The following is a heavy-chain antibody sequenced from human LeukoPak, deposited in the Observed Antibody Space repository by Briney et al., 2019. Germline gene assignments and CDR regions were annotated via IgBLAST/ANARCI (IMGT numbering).Heavy chain of an antibody. D-gene: IGHD2-8*01. V-gene: IGHV4-34*01. CDR2: INHSGST. J-gene: IGHJ4*02. Sequence: PSETLSLTCAVYGGSFSGYYWSWTRQPPGKGLEWIGEINHSGSTNYNPSLKSRVTISVDTSKNQFSLKLSSVTAADTAVYYCARAPSDIVLMVYAPVYFDYWGQGTLVTVSS. CDR1: GGSFSGYY. CDR3: ARAPSDIVLMVYAPVYFDY.